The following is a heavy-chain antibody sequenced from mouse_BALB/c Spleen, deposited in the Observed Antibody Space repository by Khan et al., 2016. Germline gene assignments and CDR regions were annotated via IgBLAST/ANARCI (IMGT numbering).Heavy chain of an antibody. CDR3: ARFGLRRAMDY. J-gene: IGHJ4*01. CDR1: GYTFTSYT. V-gene: IGHV1-4*01. CDR2: INPSSGYT. D-gene: IGHD2-4*01. Sequence: QVQLQQSGAELARPGASVKMSCKASGYTFTSYTMHWVKQRPGQGLEWIGYINPSSGYTNYNQKFKDKATLTADKSSSTAYMQLSSLTSEDSAVYYCARFGLRRAMDYWGQGTLVTVSA.